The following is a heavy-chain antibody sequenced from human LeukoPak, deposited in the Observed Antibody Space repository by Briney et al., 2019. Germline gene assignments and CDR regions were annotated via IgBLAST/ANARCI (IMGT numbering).Heavy chain of an antibody. CDR1: GYSFTNYW. V-gene: IGHV5-51*01. CDR3: ATTKGDDSSSWYVVNYFDC. J-gene: IGHJ4*02. CDR2: IYPGDSDT. Sequence: RGESLKISCKGSGYSFTNYWIGWVRQMPGKGLEWMGIIYPGDSDTRYSPSFQGQVTISADKSISTAYLQWSSLKASDTAMYYCATTKGDDSSSWYVVNYFDCWGQGTLVTVSS. D-gene: IGHD6-13*01.